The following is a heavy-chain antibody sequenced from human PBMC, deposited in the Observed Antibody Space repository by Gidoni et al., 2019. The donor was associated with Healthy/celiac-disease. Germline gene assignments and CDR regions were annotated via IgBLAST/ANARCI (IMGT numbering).Heavy chain of an antibody. CDR2: INRSGST. J-gene: IGHJ4*02. CDR3: ARARPRGYGSGTILDY. Sequence: QVQLQQWGAGLLKPSETLSLTCAVYGWSFIGYYWSWIRQPPGKGLEWIGEINRSGSTNYNPSLKSRVTISVDTSKNQFSLKLSSVTAADTAVYYCARARPRGYGSGTILDYWGQGTLVTVSS. CDR1: GWSFIGYY. V-gene: IGHV4-34*01. D-gene: IGHD3-10*01.